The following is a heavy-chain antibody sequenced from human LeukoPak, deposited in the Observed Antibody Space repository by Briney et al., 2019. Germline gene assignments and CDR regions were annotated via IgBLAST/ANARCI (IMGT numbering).Heavy chain of an antibody. V-gene: IGHV4-39*01. J-gene: IGHJ6*03. Sequence: PSETLSLTCTVSGGSLNIGTFYWGWIRQSPGKGLEWIANFYDSESIYYNPSLKSRVNISADTSKNRYSLNLGSVTAADTAVYYCVGGPGNYYYHHMDVWGNGITVTVSS. CDR1: GGSLNIGTFY. CDR2: FYDSESI. CDR3: VGGPGNYYYHHMDV.